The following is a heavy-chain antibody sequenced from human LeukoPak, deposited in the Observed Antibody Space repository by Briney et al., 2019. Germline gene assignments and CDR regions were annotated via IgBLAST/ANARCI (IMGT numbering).Heavy chain of an antibody. CDR2: IYYSGST. Sequence: PSEALSVTCTVSGGSISSHYWSWIRPPPGKGVEGIGYIYYSGSTNYNPSLKSRVTISVDTSKNQFSLKLSSVTAADTAVYYCARASYYGDYGMDVWGQGTTVTVSS. CDR3: ARASYYGDYGMDV. D-gene: IGHD4-17*01. J-gene: IGHJ6*02. V-gene: IGHV4-59*11. CDR1: GGSISSHY.